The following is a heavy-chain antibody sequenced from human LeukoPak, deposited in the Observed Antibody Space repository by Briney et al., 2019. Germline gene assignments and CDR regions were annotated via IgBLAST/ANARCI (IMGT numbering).Heavy chain of an antibody. CDR3: ARAHSGFDFDY. CDR2: IYYSGST. V-gene: IGHV4-59*01. CDR1: GGSISSYY. D-gene: IGHD6-19*01. Sequence: ASETLSLTCTVSGGSISSYYWSWIRQPPRKGLEWIGYIYYSGSTNYNPSLKSRVTISVDTSKNQFSLKLSSVTAADTAVYYCARAHSGFDFDYWGQGTLVTVSS. J-gene: IGHJ4*02.